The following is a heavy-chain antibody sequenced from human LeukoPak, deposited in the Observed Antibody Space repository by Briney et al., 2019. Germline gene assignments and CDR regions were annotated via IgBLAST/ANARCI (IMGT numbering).Heavy chain of an antibody. V-gene: IGHV3-23*01. CDR1: GFTFSSYA. CDR2: ISGSGGST. J-gene: IGHJ4*02. CDR3: AKGGRGSYGTLDY. D-gene: IGHD3-16*01. Sequence: GGSLRLSCAASGFTFSSYAMSWVRQAPGKGLEWVSAISGSGGSTYYADSVKGRFTISRDNSKDTLYLQMNSLRAEDTAVYYCAKGGRGSYGTLDYWGQGTLVTVSS.